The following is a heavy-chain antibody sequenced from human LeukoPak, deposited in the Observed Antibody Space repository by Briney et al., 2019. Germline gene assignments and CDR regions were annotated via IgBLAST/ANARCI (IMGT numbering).Heavy chain of an antibody. D-gene: IGHD2-2*01. Sequence: SSETLSLTCTVSGGSISSYYWSWIRQPPGKGLEWIGYIYYSGSTNYNPSLKSRVTISVDTSKNQFSLKLSSVTAADTAVYYCARRPHCSSTSCYLDPWGQGTLVTVSS. CDR3: ARRPHCSSTSCYLDP. CDR2: IYYSGST. V-gene: IGHV4-59*12. J-gene: IGHJ5*02. CDR1: GGSISSYY.